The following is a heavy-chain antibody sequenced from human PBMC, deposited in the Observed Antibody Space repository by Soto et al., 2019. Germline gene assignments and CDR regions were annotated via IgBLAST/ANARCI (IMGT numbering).Heavy chain of an antibody. Sequence: SETLSLTCAVYGGSFSGYYWSWLRQPPGKGLEWIGEINHSGSTNYNPSLKSRVTISVDTSKNQFSLKVTSVTAADTAVYYCATENCSNNYFAPWGQGTMVTVSS. V-gene: IGHV4-34*01. CDR1: GGSFSGYY. D-gene: IGHD6-13*01. CDR3: ATENCSNNYFAP. CDR2: INHSGST. J-gene: IGHJ5*02.